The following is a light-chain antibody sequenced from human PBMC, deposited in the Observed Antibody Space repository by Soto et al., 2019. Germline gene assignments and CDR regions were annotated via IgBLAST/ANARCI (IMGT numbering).Light chain of an antibody. J-gene: IGLJ1*01. CDR3: AAWDDSLNTYV. CDR2: SNN. Sequence: QSVLTQPTSASGTPGQRVTISCSGGGFNIGTNNVNWYQQLPGTAPELLIYSNNQRPSGVPDRFSGSKSGTPASLAISGLQSEDEADYYCAAWDDSLNTYVFGIGTKVTVL. V-gene: IGLV1-44*01. CDR1: GFNIGTNN.